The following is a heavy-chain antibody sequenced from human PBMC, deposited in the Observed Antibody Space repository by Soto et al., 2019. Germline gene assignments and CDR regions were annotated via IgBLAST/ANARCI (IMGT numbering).Heavy chain of an antibody. CDR1: GFTFSSYA. V-gene: IGHV3-23*01. Sequence: EVQLLESGGGLVQPGGSLRLSCAASGFTFSSYAMSWVRQAPGKGLEWVSAISGSGGSTYYADSVKGRFTISRDNSQKPLDLEMNRLGGGDPGVYFCAKGGGDQRYCDYWGRGTLVIVSS. D-gene: IGHD3-16*01. J-gene: IGHJ4*02. CDR2: ISGSGGST. CDR3: AKGGGDQRYCDY.